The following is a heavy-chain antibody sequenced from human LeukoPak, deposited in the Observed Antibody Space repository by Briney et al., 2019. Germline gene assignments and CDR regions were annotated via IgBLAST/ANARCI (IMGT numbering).Heavy chain of an antibody. CDR1: GGSFSGYY. CDR2: INHSGST. V-gene: IGHV4-34*01. CDR3: AAGDYYYYYMDV. J-gene: IGHJ6*03. Sequence: SETLSLTCAVYGGSFSGYYWSWIRQPPGKGLEWIGEINHSGSTNYNPSLKSRVTISVDTSKNQFSLKLSSVTAADTAVYYCAAGDYYYYYMDVWGKGTTVTVPS. D-gene: IGHD1-1*01.